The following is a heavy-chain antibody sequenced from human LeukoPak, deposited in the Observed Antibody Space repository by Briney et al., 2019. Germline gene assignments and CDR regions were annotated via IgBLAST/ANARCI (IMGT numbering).Heavy chain of an antibody. CDR2: ISGSGGST. D-gene: IGHD1-26*01. V-gene: IGHV3-23*01. J-gene: IGHJ6*03. CDR1: GFTFSSYA. Sequence: GGSLRLSCAASGFTFSSYAMSWVRQAPGKGLEWVSAISGSGGSTYYADSVKGRFTISRDNSKNTLYLQMNSLRAEDTAVYYCAKAVGSGSYWYYYYMDVWGKGTTVTVSS. CDR3: AKAVGSGSYWYYYYMDV.